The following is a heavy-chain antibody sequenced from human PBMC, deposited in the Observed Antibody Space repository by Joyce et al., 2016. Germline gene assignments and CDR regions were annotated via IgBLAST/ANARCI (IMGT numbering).Heavy chain of an antibody. D-gene: IGHD6-25*01. CDR2: ISYDGIYK. CDR3: AKILTATYSSGWFLDY. Sequence: QVQLVESGGGVVQPGRSLRLSCSASGLTLSNYGVHWVRQAPGKGLEWVAFISYDGIYKYYADSGKGRFTISRDNSKNTVFLEMNSLRAEDTAVYYCAKILTATYSSGWFLDYWGQGTLVTVSS. V-gene: IGHV3-30*18. CDR1: GLTLSNYG. J-gene: IGHJ4*02.